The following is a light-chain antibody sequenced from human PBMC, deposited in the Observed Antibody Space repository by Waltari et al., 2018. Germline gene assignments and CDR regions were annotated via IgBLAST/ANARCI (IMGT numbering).Light chain of an antibody. CDR2: DVN. CDR1: SSDIGGYNY. CDR3: SSYASSITPNWV. J-gene: IGLJ3*02. V-gene: IGLV2-14*01. Sequence: QSALTQPASVSGSPAQSITISCTGPSSDIGGYNYVSWYQQHPGKAPKLMIYDVNKRPSGVSNRFSGSKSGNTASLTISGLQAEDEADYYCSSYASSITPNWVFGGGTKLTVL.